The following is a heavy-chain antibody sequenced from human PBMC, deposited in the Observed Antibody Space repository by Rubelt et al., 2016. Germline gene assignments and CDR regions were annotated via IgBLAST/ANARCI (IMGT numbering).Heavy chain of an antibody. CDR3: ARDQYYDTSGYYYFYSAFDY. D-gene: IGHD3-22*01. J-gene: IGHJ4*02. Sequence: RGGSLRLSCAVSGFSFSSYAMHWVRQAPGKGLEYVSGISSNGGSTYHADSVKGRFTISRDNSKNTLYLQMGSLRAEDMAVYYCARDQYYDTSGYYYFYSAFDYWGQGTLVTVSS. CDR2: ISSNGGST. CDR1: GFSFSSYA. V-gene: IGHV3-64*02.